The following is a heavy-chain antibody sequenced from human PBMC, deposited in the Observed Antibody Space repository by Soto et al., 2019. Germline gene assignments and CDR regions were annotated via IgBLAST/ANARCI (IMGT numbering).Heavy chain of an antibody. CDR3: ARGKGYYFDGSVFFGFDY. Sequence: ASVKVSCKASGYTFANYAMHWVRQAPGQRLEWMGWINAGNGNTKYSQKFQARVTITRDTSASTAYMELSSLRSEDTAVYYCARGKGYYFDGSVFFGFDYWGKETLVTVS. J-gene: IGHJ4*02. CDR1: GYTFANYA. V-gene: IGHV1-3*01. D-gene: IGHD3-22*01. CDR2: INAGNGNT.